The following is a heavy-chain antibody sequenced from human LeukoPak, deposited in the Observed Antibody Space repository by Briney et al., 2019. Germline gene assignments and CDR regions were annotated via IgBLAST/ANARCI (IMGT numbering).Heavy chain of an antibody. V-gene: IGHV1-2*02. D-gene: IGHD3-10*01. CDR2: MNPKSGGT. Sequence: ASVKVSCKASGYTFTGYYVHWVRQAPGQGLEWMGWMNPKSGGTNYAQKFQGRVTMTRDKSIRTANMELSRLTSDDTAVYYCARNIWFGESADAFDIWGQGTMVTVSS. J-gene: IGHJ3*02. CDR3: ARNIWFGESADAFDI. CDR1: GYTFTGYY.